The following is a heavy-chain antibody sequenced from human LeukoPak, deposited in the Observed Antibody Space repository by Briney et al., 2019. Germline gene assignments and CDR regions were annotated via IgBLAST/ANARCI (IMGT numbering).Heavy chain of an antibody. Sequence: PSETLSLTCTVSGGSISSGGYYWSWIRQHPGTGLEWIGYIYYSGSTYYNPSLKSRVTISVDTSKNQFSLKLSSVTAADTAVYYCARGLYYYDYYFDYWGQGTLVTVSS. CDR3: ARGLYYYDYYFDY. CDR2: IYYSGST. J-gene: IGHJ4*02. CDR1: GGSISSGGYY. D-gene: IGHD3-22*01. V-gene: IGHV4-31*03.